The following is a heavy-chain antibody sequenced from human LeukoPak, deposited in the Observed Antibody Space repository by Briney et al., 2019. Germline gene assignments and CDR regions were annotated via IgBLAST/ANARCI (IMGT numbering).Heavy chain of an antibody. V-gene: IGHV4-4*09. D-gene: IGHD2-2*02. CDR1: GGSINSYY. Sequence: SVTVSLTCSDSGGSINSYYCSWIRNPQGKGLEWIGYICTSGGTNYNPSLKSRVTISVDTSKNQFSLQLSSVTAADTAVYYCARGGYCSSTSCYNNWFDPWGQGTLVTVSS. CDR2: ICTSGGT. CDR3: ARGGYCSSTSCYNNWFDP. J-gene: IGHJ5*02.